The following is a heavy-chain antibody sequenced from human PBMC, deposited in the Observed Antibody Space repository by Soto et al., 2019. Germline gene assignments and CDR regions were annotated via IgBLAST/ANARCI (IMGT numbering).Heavy chain of an antibody. CDR1: GFTFSSYS. CDR3: ARDRVVDTAMDPFDF. Sequence: EVQLVESGGGLVQPGGSLRLSCAASGFTFSSYSMNWVRQAPGKGLEWVSYISDSSRTIYYADSVKGRFTISRDNAKNSLFLQTNSLRDEDTAVYYCARDRVVDTAMDPFDFWGQGTLVTVSS. V-gene: IGHV3-48*02. CDR2: ISDSSRTI. J-gene: IGHJ4*02. D-gene: IGHD5-18*01.